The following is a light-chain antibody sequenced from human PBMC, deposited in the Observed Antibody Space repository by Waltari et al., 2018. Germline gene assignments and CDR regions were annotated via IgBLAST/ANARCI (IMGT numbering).Light chain of an antibody. CDR2: EFN. CDR1: SNDIGPYKF. V-gene: IGLV2-23*02. J-gene: IGLJ3*02. Sequence: QSALTQPASVSGSPGQSITISCTGTSNDIGPYKFVSWYQQPPGKAPKLIIYEFNQRPSGISNRFSDSKSGNTAALTISGLQTEDEADYFCCSYVTGDTWVFGGGTKVAVL. CDR3: CSYVTGDTWV.